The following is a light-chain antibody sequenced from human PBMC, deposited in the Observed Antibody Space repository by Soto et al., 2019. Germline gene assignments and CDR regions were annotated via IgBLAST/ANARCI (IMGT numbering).Light chain of an antibody. CDR3: LLDFSYFWA. Sequence: AIQLTQSPSSLSASVGDRVTITCRASQDIRSALGWYQQKPGKVPKLLIYAASTLQSGVPSRFSGSGSGTDFTLTISSLRPEDFATYYCLLDFSYFWAFGQGTKVDIK. CDR2: AAS. V-gene: IGKV1-6*01. CDR1: QDIRSA. J-gene: IGKJ1*01.